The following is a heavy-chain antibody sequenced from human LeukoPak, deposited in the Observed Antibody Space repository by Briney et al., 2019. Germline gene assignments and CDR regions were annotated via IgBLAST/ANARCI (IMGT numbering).Heavy chain of an antibody. Sequence: GASVKVSCKASGGTFSSYAISWVRQAPRQGLEWMGRIIPILGIANYAQKFQGRVTITTDESTRTAYMELSSLRSEDTAVYYCARGGRYCSSTSCYDYWGQGTLVTVSS. V-gene: IGHV1-69*04. D-gene: IGHD2-2*01. J-gene: IGHJ4*02. CDR2: IIPILGIA. CDR3: ARGGRYCSSTSCYDY. CDR1: GGTFSSYA.